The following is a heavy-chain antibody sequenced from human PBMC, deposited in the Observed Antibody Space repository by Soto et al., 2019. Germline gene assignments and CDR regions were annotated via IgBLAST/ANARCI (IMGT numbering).Heavy chain of an antibody. CDR1: GYTFTSYG. CDR3: ARDPDMVRGKGGVYYYGMDV. V-gene: IGHV1-18*04. D-gene: IGHD3-10*01. J-gene: IGHJ6*02. Sequence: ASVKVSCKASGYTFTSYGISWVRQAPGQGLEWMGWISAYNGNTNYAQKFQGRVTITADESTSTAYMELSSLRSEDTAVYYCARDPDMVRGKGGVYYYGMDVWGQGTTVTVSS. CDR2: ISAYNGNT.